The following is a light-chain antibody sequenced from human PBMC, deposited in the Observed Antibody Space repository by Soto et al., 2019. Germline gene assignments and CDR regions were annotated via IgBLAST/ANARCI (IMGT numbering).Light chain of an antibody. J-gene: IGKJ1*01. V-gene: IGKV1-13*02. CDR1: QGIRSA. CDR2: AAF. CDR3: PQLKSYPRT. Sequence: AIRFTLPPSSLSAYEADRVTITCRGRQGIRSALAWYQQKPGKGPKLLIFAAFTLQSGVPLRFSGSGSGTDFTLTNSSLQPEDFATYYCPQLKSYPRTFGQGAKVDIK.